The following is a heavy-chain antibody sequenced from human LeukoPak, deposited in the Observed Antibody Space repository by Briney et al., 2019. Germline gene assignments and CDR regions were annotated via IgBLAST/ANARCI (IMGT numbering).Heavy chain of an antibody. CDR3: ASDRGYCGGDCCPFQH. CDR1: GGSISSSSYY. Sequence: TSETLSLTFTVSGGSISSSSYYWGWIRQPPGKGLEWIGSIYYSGSTYYNPSLKSRVTISVDTSKNQFSLKLSSVTAADTAVYYCASDRGYCGGDCCPFQHWGQGTLVTVSS. CDR2: IYYSGST. V-gene: IGHV4-39*07. D-gene: IGHD2-21*02. J-gene: IGHJ1*01.